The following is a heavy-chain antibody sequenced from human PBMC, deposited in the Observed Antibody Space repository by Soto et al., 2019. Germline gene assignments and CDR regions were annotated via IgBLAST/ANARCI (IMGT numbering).Heavy chain of an antibody. D-gene: IGHD6-6*01. CDR2: IYPADSDT. V-gene: IGHV5-51*01. CDR1: AYSFTRDW. Sequence: GESLKISCKGSAYSFTRDWIGWVRQMPGKGLEWMGIIYPADSDTRYSPSFQGQVTTSADKSISTAYLQWSSLKASDTAMYYCARVRRSSSRYYYYSGMDVWGQGTTVTVSS. CDR3: ARVRRSSSRYYYYSGMDV. J-gene: IGHJ6*02.